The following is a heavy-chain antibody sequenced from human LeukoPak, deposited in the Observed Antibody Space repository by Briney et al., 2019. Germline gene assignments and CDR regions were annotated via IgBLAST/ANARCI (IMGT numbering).Heavy chain of an antibody. V-gene: IGHV4-30-4*07. D-gene: IGHD2-8*02. CDR3: AGHRPRNTVDF. CDR2: ISDIGSI. CDR1: GGSISSGGYS. J-gene: IGHJ4*02. Sequence: SPSQTLSLTCAVSGGSISSGGYSWSWIRQPPGKGLEWIAYISDIGSINYNPSLKSRVTISLDTSKNQFSLKLSSVTAADTAVYYCAGHRPRNTVDFWGQGTLVTVSS.